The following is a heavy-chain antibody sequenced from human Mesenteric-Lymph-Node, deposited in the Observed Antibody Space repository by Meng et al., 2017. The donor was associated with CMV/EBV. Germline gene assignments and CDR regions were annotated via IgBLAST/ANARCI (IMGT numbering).Heavy chain of an antibody. J-gene: IGHJ4*02. CDR2: INPSGGST. CDR3: AREPSAEGFDY. CDR1: GYTFTRYY. Sequence: VTVSCKASGYTFTRYYMHWVRPAPGQGPEWMGIINPSGGSTSYAQKFQGRVTMTRDTSTSTVYMEPSSLRSEDTAVYYCAREPSAEGFDYWGQGTLVTGSS. V-gene: IGHV1-46*01.